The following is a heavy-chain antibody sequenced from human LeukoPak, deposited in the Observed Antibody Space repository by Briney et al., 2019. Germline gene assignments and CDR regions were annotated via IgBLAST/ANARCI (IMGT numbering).Heavy chain of an antibody. Sequence: RPSETLSLTCTVSGGSISSYYWSWIRQPPGKGLEWIGYIYYSGSTNYNPSLKSRVTISVDTSKNQFSLKLGSVTAADKAVYYCARSKDILTGYCFDYWGQGTLVTVSS. D-gene: IGHD3-9*01. V-gene: IGHV4-59*01. CDR2: IYYSGST. CDR3: ARSKDILTGYCFDY. CDR1: GGSISSYY. J-gene: IGHJ4*02.